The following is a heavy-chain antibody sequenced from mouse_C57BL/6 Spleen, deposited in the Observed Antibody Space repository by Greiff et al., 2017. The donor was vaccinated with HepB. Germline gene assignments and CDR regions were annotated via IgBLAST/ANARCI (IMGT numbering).Heavy chain of an antibody. V-gene: IGHV3-6*01. J-gene: IGHJ3*01. Sequence: EVKLMESGPGLVKPSQSLSLTCSVTGYSITSGYYWNWIRQFPGNKLEWMGYISYDGSNNYNPSLKNRISITRDTSKNQFFLKLNSVTTEDTATYYCARGAAQATEFAYWGQGTLVTVSA. CDR3: ARGAAQATEFAY. D-gene: IGHD3-2*02. CDR1: GYSITSGYY. CDR2: ISYDGSN.